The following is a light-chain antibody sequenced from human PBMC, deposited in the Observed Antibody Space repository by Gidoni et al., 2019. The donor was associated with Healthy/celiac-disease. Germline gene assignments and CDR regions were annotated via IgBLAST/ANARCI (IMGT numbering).Light chain of an antibody. CDR3: SSYTSSSTLV. Sequence: QSALTQPASVSGSPGQSITISCTGTSSDVGGYNCVSWYQQHPGKAPKLMIYDVSNRPSGVSNRFSGSKSGNTASLTISGLQAEDEADYYCSSYTSSSTLVFGGGTKLTVV. CDR1: SSDVGGYNC. CDR2: DVS. V-gene: IGLV2-14*01. J-gene: IGLJ2*01.